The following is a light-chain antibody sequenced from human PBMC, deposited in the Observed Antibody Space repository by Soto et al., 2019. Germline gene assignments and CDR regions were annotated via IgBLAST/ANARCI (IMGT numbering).Light chain of an antibody. CDR3: QEYNSYPLT. CDR1: QTISSW. J-gene: IGKJ1*01. Sequence: DIQMTQSPSTLSASVGDRVTITCRASQTISSWLAWYQQKQGKAPKLLIYDASSWESGVPSRFSGSGSGTELTLTISSRQPDDFATYYCQEYNSYPLTCGQGTKVEIK. CDR2: DAS. V-gene: IGKV1-5*01.